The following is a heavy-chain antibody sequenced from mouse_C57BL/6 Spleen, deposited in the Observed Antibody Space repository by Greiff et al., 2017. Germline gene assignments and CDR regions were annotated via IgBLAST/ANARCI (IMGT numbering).Heavy chain of an antibody. J-gene: IGHJ3*01. D-gene: IGHD2-3*01. CDR2: ISSGGSYT. CDR3: AIQMGPAWFAY. Sequence: QGVESGGDLVKPGGSLKLSCAASGFTFSSYGMSWVRQTPDKRLEWVATISSGGSYTYYPDSVKGRFTISRDNAKNTLYLQMSSLKSEDTAMYYCAIQMGPAWFAYWGQGTQVTVAA. V-gene: IGHV5-6*01. CDR1: GFTFSSYG.